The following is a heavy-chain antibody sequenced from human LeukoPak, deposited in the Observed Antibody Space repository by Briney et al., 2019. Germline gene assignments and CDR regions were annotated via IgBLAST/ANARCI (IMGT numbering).Heavy chain of an antibody. CDR2: IKEDGGEI. J-gene: IGHJ4*02. Sequence: GGSLRLSCAASGFTFSQYWMSWVRQAPGKGLEWVAKIKEDGGEIYYVDSVKGRFTISRDNAKKSLFLHMNSLRGEGTAVYYCVRENYYFDYWGQGTLVTVSS. V-gene: IGHV3-7*01. CDR1: GFTFSQYW. CDR3: VRENYYFDY.